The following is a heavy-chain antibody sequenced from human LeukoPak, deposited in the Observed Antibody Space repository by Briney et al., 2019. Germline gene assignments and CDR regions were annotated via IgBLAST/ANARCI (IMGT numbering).Heavy chain of an antibody. CDR3: ARRGGDSSGNFDY. V-gene: IGHV4-59*08. Sequence: TTSETQSLTCTVSGGSISSYYWSWIRQPPGKGLEWIGYIYYSGGTNYNPSLKSRVTISVDTSKKQFSLRLSSVTAADTAVYYCARRGGDSSGNFDYWGQGTLVTVSS. J-gene: IGHJ4*02. D-gene: IGHD3-22*01. CDR1: GGSISSYY. CDR2: IYYSGGT.